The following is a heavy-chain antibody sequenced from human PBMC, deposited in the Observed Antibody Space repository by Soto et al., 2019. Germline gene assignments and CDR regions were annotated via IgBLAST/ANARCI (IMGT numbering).Heavy chain of an antibody. D-gene: IGHD3-16*01. CDR1: GGSFSGYY. CDR3: ARSQGAKFDP. CDR2: INHSGST. V-gene: IGHV4-34*01. Sequence: SETLSLTCAVYGGSFSGYYGSWIRQPPGKGLEWIGEINHSGSTNYNPSLKSRVTISVDTSKNQFSLKLSSVTAADTAVYYCARSQGAKFDPWGQGTLVTVSS. J-gene: IGHJ5*02.